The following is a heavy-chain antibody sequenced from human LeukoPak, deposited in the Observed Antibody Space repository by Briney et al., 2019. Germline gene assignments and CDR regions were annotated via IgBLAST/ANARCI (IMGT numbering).Heavy chain of an antibody. CDR1: GGSINPYY. D-gene: IGHD2-2*01. CDR2: IYYSGTT. V-gene: IGHV4-59*01. J-gene: IGHJ4*02. CDR3: ARDSKLRY. Sequence: SETLSLTCTVSGGSINPYYWNWIRQTPGKGLEWIGYIYYSGTTNYNPSLKSRVTISLDTSKNQFSLKLSSVTSADTAVYYCARDSKLRYWSQGTLVTVSS.